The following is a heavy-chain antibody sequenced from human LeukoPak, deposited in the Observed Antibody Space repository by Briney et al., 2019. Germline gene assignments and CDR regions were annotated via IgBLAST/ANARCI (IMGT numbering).Heavy chain of an antibody. V-gene: IGHV3-7*01. J-gene: IGHJ4*02. Sequence: PGGSLRLSCEVSGFTFTIHWMSWVRQAPGKGLEWVAKINADGNEKSSVDSVKGRFTIYRDNAKNSLYLQMNNLRAEDTAMYYCAKEEWYSFDNWGQGYLVTVSS. CDR3: AKEEWYSFDN. CDR2: INADGNEK. D-gene: IGHD1-1*01. CDR1: GFTFTIHW.